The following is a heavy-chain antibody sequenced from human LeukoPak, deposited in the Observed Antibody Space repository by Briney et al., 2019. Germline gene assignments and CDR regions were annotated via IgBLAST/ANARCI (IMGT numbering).Heavy chain of an antibody. J-gene: IGHJ4*02. CDR3: TTHDYGDIDY. V-gene: IGHV3-49*04. Sequence: GGSLRLSCAASGFTFSSYEMNWVRQAPGKGLEWVGFIRSKAYGGTTEYAASVKGRFTISRDDSKSIAYLQMNSLKTEDTAVYYCTTHDYGDIDYWGQGTLVTVSS. CDR2: IRSKAYGGTT. CDR1: GFTFSSYE. D-gene: IGHD4-17*01.